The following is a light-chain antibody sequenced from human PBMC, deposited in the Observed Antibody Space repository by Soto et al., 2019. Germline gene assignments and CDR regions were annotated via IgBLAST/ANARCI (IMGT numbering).Light chain of an antibody. Sequence: QSALTQPPSASGSRGQSVTISCTGTSNDVGGYNYVSWYQHHPGKAPKLMIYGVSERPSGVPDRFSGSKSGNTASLTVSGLQSEDEAEYYCTSYAGRNNLIFGGGTKVTVL. V-gene: IGLV2-8*01. CDR1: SNDVGGYNY. CDR2: GVS. CDR3: TSYAGRNNLI. J-gene: IGLJ2*01.